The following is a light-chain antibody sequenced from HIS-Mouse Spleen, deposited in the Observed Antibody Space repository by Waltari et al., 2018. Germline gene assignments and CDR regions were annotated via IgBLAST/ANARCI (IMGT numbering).Light chain of an antibody. CDR2: DVS. V-gene: IGLV2-14*03. J-gene: IGLJ2*01. CDR1: SSDVGGYNS. Sequence: QSALTQPASVSGSPGQSITISCTGTSSDVGGYNSVSWYQQHPGKAHKLMIYDVSNRPSGVSNRFSGSKSGNTASLTISGLQAEDEADYYCSSYTSSSFNVVFGGGTKLTVL. CDR3: SSYTSSSFNVV.